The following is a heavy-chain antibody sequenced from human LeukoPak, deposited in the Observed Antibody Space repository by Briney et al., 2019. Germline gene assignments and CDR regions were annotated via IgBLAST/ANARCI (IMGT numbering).Heavy chain of an antibody. CDR3: ASMARAT. Sequence: SETLSLTCAVYGGSFSGYYWGWIRQPPGKGLEWIGEINHSGSTNYNPSLKSRVTISVDTSKNQFSLKLSSVTAADTAVYYCASMARATWGQGTLVTVSS. CDR2: INHSGST. V-gene: IGHV4-34*01. D-gene: IGHD3-10*01. CDR1: GGSFSGYY. J-gene: IGHJ5*02.